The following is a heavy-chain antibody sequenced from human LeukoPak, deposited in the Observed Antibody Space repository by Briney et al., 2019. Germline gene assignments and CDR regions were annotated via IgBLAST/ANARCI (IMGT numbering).Heavy chain of an antibody. CDR2: FYHSGKT. CDR1: GGSISSSSYY. J-gene: IGHJ5*02. Sequence: SETLSLTCTVSGGSISSSSYYWGWIRQPPGKGLEWIGSFYHSGKTYYNPSLKSRVTISVDTSKNQFSLNLSSVTAADTAVYFCARDRIAVSDPPNWFDPWGQGALVTVSS. V-gene: IGHV4-39*07. D-gene: IGHD6-19*01. CDR3: ARDRIAVSDPPNWFDP.